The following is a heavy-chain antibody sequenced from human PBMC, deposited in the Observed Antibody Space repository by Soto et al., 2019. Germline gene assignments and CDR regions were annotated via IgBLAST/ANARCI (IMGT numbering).Heavy chain of an antibody. Sequence: GGSLRLSCAASGFTFSSYSMNWVRQAPGKGLEWVSYISSSNRTINYADSVKGRFIISRDNAKNSLYLQMHSLRDEDTAVYYCAREGWPLLQTGMDVWGQGTTVTVSS. D-gene: IGHD2-15*01. V-gene: IGHV3-48*02. CDR3: AREGWPLLQTGMDV. CDR2: ISSSNRTI. J-gene: IGHJ6*02. CDR1: GFTFSSYS.